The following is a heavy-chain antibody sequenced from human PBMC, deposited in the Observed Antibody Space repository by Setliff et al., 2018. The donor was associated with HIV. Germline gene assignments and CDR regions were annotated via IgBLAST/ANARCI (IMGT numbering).Heavy chain of an antibody. Sequence: PSETLSLTCAVYGGSFSGYYWSWIRQPPGKGLEWIGEINHSGSTNYNPSLQSRVTISVDTSKNQFSLKLSSVTAADTAVYYCARSSMAGFDYWGQGKLVTVSS. D-gene: IGHD6-19*01. CDR3: ARSSMAGFDY. CDR2: INHSGST. V-gene: IGHV4-34*01. CDR1: GGSFSGYY. J-gene: IGHJ4*02.